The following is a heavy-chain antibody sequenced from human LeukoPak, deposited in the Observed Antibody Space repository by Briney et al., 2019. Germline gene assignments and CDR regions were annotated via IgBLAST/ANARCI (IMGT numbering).Heavy chain of an antibody. CDR1: GGSVSSGSYY. V-gene: IGHV4-61*01. CDR2: IHYSGST. D-gene: IGHD4-11*01. Sequence: SETLSLTCTVSGGSVSSGSYYWSWIRQAPGKGLEWIGYIHYSGSTNYNPSLKSRVTISVDSSKNQFSLKLNSVTAADTAIYYCAREGPDYSDYNLFDPWGQGTLVTVSS. J-gene: IGHJ5*02. CDR3: AREGPDYSDYNLFDP.